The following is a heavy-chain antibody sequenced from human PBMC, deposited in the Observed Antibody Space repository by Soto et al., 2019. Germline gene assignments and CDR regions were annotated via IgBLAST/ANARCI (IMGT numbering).Heavy chain of an antibody. V-gene: IGHV1-69*08. J-gene: IGHJ4*02. CDR1: GGTFSSYT. D-gene: IGHD1-26*01. CDR3: ARDERGSPRKY. CDR2: IIPILGIA. Sequence: QVQLVQSGAEVKKPGSSVKVSCKASGGTFSSYTISWVRQAPGQGLEWMGRIIPILGIANYAQKFQGRVTITADKSTSTAYMELSSLRSEDTTVYYCARDERGSPRKYWGQGTLVTVSS.